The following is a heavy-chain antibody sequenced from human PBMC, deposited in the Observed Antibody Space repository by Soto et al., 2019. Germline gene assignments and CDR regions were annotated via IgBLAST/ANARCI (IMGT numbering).Heavy chain of an antibody. V-gene: IGHV3-30-3*01. Sequence: GGSLRLSCAASGFTFRSYAMHWVRQAPGKGLEWVAVISYDGSNKYYADSVKGRFTISRDNSKNTLYLQMNSLRAEDTAVYYCARDLGTWDDAFDIWGQGTMVTVSS. D-gene: IGHD1-26*01. CDR3: ARDLGTWDDAFDI. CDR1: GFTFRSYA. CDR2: ISYDGSNK. J-gene: IGHJ3*02.